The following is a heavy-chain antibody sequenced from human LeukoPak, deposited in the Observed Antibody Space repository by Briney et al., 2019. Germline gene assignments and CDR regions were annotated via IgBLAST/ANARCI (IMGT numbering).Heavy chain of an antibody. D-gene: IGHD2-2*01. Sequence: ASVKVSCKASGGTFSSYAISWVRQAPGQGLEWMGGIIPIFGTANYAQKFQGRVTITTDESTSTAYMELSSLRSEDTAVYYGARGEVVPAAIANWFDPWGQGTLVTVSS. J-gene: IGHJ5*02. CDR2: IIPIFGTA. CDR3: ARGEVVPAAIANWFDP. V-gene: IGHV1-69*05. CDR1: GGTFSSYA.